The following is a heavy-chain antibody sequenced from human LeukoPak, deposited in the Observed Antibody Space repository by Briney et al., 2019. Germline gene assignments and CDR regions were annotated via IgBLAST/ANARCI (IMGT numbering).Heavy chain of an antibody. J-gene: IGHJ5*02. CDR3: ARWGIVVVVAATDARGFDP. Sequence: ASVKVSCKASGYTFTGYYMQWVRQAPGQGLEWMGWINPNSGGTNYAQKFQGRVTMTRDTSISTAYMELSRLRSDDTAVYYCARWGIVVVVAATDARGFDPWGQGTLVTVSS. V-gene: IGHV1-2*02. D-gene: IGHD2-15*01. CDR2: INPNSGGT. CDR1: GYTFTGYY.